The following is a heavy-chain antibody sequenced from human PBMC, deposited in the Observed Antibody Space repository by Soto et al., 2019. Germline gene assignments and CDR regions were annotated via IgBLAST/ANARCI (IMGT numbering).Heavy chain of an antibody. V-gene: IGHV5-51*01. CDR3: ATPGVVLPAAKKWHYYYYGMDV. J-gene: IGHJ6*02. CDR2: IYPGESDT. D-gene: IGHD2-2*01. CDR1: GYSFTSYW. Sequence: GESLKISCKGSGYSFTSYWIGWVRQMPGKGLEWMGIIYPGESDTRYSPSFQGEVTILADKYIRIAYLQWSSAKAWESAVCYWATPGVVLPAAKKWHYYYYGMDVWGQGTTVTVSS.